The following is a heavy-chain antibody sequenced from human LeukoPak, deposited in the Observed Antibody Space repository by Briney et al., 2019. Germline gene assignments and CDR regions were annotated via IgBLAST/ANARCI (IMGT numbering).Heavy chain of an antibody. Sequence: GGSLRLSCAASGFTFDDYAMHRVRQAPGKGLEWVSGISWNSGSIGYADSVKGRFTISRDNAKNSLYLQMNSLGAEDTALYYCAKGPAAGTPYYYYYGMDVWGQGTTVTVSS. D-gene: IGHD6-13*01. J-gene: IGHJ6*02. CDR2: ISWNSGSI. CDR1: GFTFDDYA. CDR3: AKGPAAGTPYYYYYGMDV. V-gene: IGHV3-9*01.